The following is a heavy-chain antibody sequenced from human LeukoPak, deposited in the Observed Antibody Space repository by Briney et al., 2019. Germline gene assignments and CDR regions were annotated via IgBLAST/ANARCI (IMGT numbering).Heavy chain of an antibody. CDR2: ISYDGSNK. D-gene: IGHD1-26*01. Sequence: GGSLRLSCVASGFTFTNYHMNWVRQAPGKGLEWVAVISYDGSNKYYADSVKGRFTISRDNSKNTLYLQMNSLRAEDTAVYYCAKDWGGDTGATTFDYWGQGTLVTVSS. CDR1: GFTFTNYH. J-gene: IGHJ4*02. CDR3: AKDWGGDTGATTFDY. V-gene: IGHV3-30-3*01.